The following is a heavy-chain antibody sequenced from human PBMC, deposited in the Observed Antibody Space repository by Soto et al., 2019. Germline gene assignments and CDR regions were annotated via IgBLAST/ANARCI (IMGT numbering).Heavy chain of an antibody. D-gene: IGHD5-12*01. CDR2: IKSKTDGGTT. V-gene: IGHV3-15*01. CDR3: TTGLARSRLRGWLQSINPLFDY. J-gene: IGHJ4*02. CDR1: GFTFSNAW. Sequence: PGGSLRLSCAASGFTFSNAWMSWVRQAPGKGLEWVGRIKSKTDGGTTDYAAPVKGRFTISRDDSKNTLYLQMNSLKTEDTAVYYCTTGLARSRLRGWLQSINPLFDYWDQGTLVTVSS.